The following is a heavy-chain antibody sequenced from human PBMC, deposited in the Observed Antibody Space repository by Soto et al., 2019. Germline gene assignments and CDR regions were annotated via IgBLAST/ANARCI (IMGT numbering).Heavy chain of an antibody. V-gene: IGHV4-61*03. CDR3: AREGNLGRWIQPLDS. D-gene: IGHD2-2*03. CDR1: GVSISSGGYY. Sequence: PSETLSLTCTVSGVSISSGGYYWSWIRQPPGKGLEWIGNIHYNGNTKYSPSLKSRVTMSVDTSKNHFSLKLISVTTADTAVYFCAREGNLGRWIQPLDSWGQGTLVTVSS. CDR2: IHYNGNT. J-gene: IGHJ4*02.